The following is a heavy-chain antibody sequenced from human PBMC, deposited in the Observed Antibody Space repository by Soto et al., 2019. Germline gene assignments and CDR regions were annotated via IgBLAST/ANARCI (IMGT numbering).Heavy chain of an antibody. CDR1: GDGFSNYG. CDR2: ISAYDGQT. V-gene: IGHV1-18*01. Sequence: ASVKVSCKASGDGFSNYGFSWVRQAPGQGLEWMGWISAYDGQTNYTKKFQGRVTMTRNTSLSTAYMELTSLSSEDTAVYYCARGRGWRDYWGQGTLVTVSS. D-gene: IGHD6-19*01. CDR3: ARGRGWRDY. J-gene: IGHJ4*02.